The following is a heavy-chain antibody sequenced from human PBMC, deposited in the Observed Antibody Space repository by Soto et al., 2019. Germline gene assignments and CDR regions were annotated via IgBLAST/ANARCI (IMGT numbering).Heavy chain of an antibody. J-gene: IGHJ4*02. V-gene: IGHV4-59*01. CDR1: GGSISSYY. D-gene: IGHD3-3*01. CDR2: IYYSGST. Sequence: PSETLSLTCTVSGGSISSYYWSWIRQPPGKGLEWIGYIYYSGSTNYNPSLKSRVTISVDTSKNQFSLKLSSVTAADTAVYYCARGDYDFWSGYHKGVFDYWGQGTLVTISS. CDR3: ARGDYDFWSGYHKGVFDY.